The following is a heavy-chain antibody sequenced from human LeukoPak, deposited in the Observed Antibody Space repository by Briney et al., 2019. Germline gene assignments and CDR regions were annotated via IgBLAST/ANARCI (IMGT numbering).Heavy chain of an antibody. CDR1: GGTFSSYA. CDR3: ASHSGSYYFAFDI. D-gene: IGHD1-26*01. J-gene: IGHJ3*02. V-gene: IGHV1-69*13. Sequence: SVKVSCKASGGTFSSYAISWVRQAPGQGLEWMGGIIPIFGTANYAQKFQGRVAITADESTSTAYMELSSLRSEDTAVYYCASHSGSYYFAFDIWGQGTMVTVSS. CDR2: IIPIFGTA.